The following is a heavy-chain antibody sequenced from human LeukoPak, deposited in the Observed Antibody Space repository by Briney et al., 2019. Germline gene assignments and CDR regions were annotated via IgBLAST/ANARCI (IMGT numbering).Heavy chain of an antibody. CDR1: ADSFSSHY. CDR2: ISDTGST. J-gene: IGHJ3*02. V-gene: IGHV4-59*11. Sequence: PSETLSLTCAVSADSFSSHYWTWIRQPPGKGLEWIGYISDTGSTNYNPSLKSRVTISIDTSKNQFSLELISVTAADTAVYYCARDLVTVTKGFDIWGQGTMVSVSS. D-gene: IGHD4-17*01. CDR3: ARDLVTVTKGFDI.